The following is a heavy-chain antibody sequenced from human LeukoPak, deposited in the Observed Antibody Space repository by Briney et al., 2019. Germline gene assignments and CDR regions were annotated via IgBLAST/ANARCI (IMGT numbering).Heavy chain of an antibody. CDR1: GGTFSSYA. CDR3: ASLYSGSYSSDC. V-gene: IGHV1-69*05. CDR2: IIPIFGTA. J-gene: IGHJ4*02. Sequence: GASVKVSCKASGGTFSSYAISWVRQAPGQGLEWMGGIIPIFGTANYAQKFQGRVTITTDESTSTAYMELSSLRSEDTAVYYCASLYSGSYSSDCWGQGTLVTVSS. D-gene: IGHD1-26*01.